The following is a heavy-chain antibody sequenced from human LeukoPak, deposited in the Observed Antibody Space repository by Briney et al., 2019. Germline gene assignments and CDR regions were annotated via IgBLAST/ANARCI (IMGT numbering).Heavy chain of an antibody. CDR3: AKTLHYNWNDLDY. V-gene: IGHV3-33*06. CDR2: IWYDGSNK. CDR1: GFTFSSYV. D-gene: IGHD1-20*01. J-gene: IGHJ4*02. Sequence: GGSLRLSCAASGFTFSSYVMHWVRQAPGKGLEWVAVIWYDGSNKYYADSVKGRFTISRDNSKNTLYLQMNSLRAEDTAVYYCAKTLHYNWNDLDYWGQGTLVTVSS.